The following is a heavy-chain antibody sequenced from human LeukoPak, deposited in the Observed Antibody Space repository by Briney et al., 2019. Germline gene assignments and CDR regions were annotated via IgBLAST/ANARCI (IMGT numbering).Heavy chain of an antibody. CDR1: GGSFSGYY. D-gene: IGHD3-9*01. CDR3: ARVRYFDWLLSN. J-gene: IGHJ4*02. Sequence: SETLSLTCAVYGGSFSGYYWSWIRQPPGKGLEWIGEINHSGSTNYNPSLKSRVTISVDTSKNQFSLKLSSVTAADTAVYYCARVRYFDWLLSNWGQGTLVIVSS. V-gene: IGHV4-34*01. CDR2: INHSGST.